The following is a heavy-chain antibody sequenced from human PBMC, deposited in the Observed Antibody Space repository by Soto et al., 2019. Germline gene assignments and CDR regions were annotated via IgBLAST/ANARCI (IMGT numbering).Heavy chain of an antibody. V-gene: IGHV3-21*01. Sequence: EVQLVESGGGLVKPGGSLRLSCATSGFRFTSYSMNWVRQAPGEGLEWVSAIRSSNGNTYYTDSVKGRFTISRDIDKNSLYLQMIGLRAEDTAVYYCARSTSLGGMDVWGQGTTVTVSS. CDR2: IRSSNGNT. J-gene: IGHJ6*02. CDR1: GFRFTSYS. CDR3: ARSTSLGGMDV. D-gene: IGHD1-1*01.